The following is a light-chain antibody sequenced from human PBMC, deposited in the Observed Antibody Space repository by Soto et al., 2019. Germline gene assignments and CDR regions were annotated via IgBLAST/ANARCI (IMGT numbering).Light chain of an antibody. V-gene: IGKV3-20*01. J-gene: IGKJ1*01. Sequence: EIVLTQPPGTLSLSPGERAILSCRASQSVSSSYLAWYRQKPGQAPSLLIYGASSRATGIPDRFRGSGSGTDFTLTISRLEPEDFAVYYCQQYGSSPRTFGQGTKVDIK. CDR2: GAS. CDR3: QQYGSSPRT. CDR1: QSVSSSY.